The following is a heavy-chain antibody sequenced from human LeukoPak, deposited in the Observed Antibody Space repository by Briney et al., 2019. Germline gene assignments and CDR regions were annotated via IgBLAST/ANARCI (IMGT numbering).Heavy chain of an antibody. CDR3: AKMAIFGGYYYYYYMDV. Sequence: GGSLRLSCAASGFTFSSYAMHWVRQAPGKGLEWVAFIRYDGSNKYYADSVKGRFTISRDNSKNTLYLQMNSLRAEDTAVYYCAKMAIFGGYYYYYYMDVWGKGTTVTVSS. D-gene: IGHD3-3*01. V-gene: IGHV3-30*02. CDR1: GFTFSSYA. CDR2: IRYDGSNK. J-gene: IGHJ6*03.